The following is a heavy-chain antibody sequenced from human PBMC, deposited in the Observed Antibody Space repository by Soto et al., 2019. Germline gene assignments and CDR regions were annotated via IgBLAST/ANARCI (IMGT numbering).Heavy chain of an antibody. CDR3: ARDQISHADY. CDR1: GYTFTSYG. CDR2: ISAGNGNT. Sequence: ASVKVSCKASGYTFTSYGISWVRQAPGQGLEWMGWISAGNGNTKYSQKFQGRVTITRDTSASTAYMELSSLTSEDTAVYYCARDQISHADYWGQGTLVTVSS. D-gene: IGHD2-15*01. J-gene: IGHJ4*02. V-gene: IGHV1-18*01.